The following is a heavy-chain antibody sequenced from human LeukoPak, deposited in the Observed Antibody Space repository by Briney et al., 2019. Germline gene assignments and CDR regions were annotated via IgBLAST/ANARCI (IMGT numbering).Heavy chain of an antibody. D-gene: IGHD3-10*01. CDR1: GGSISSYY. CDR2: IYYSGST. CDR3: ARDSLWFGELLVDYYYMDV. Sequence: SSETLSLTCTVSGGSISSYYWSWIRQPPGKGLEWIGYIYYSGSTNYNPSLKSRVTISVDTSKNQFSLKLSSVTAADTAVYYCARDSLWFGELLVDYYYMDVWGKGTTVTISS. J-gene: IGHJ6*03. V-gene: IGHV4-59*12.